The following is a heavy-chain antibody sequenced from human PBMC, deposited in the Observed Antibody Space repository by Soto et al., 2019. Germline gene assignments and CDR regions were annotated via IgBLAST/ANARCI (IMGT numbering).Heavy chain of an antibody. D-gene: IGHD6-13*01. CDR3: AREARADYGMDV. CDR1: GYTFTGYY. J-gene: IGHJ6*02. CDR2: INPNSGGT. Sequence: ASVKVSCKASGYTFTGYYMHWVRQAPGQGLEWMGWINPNSGGTNYAQKFQGWVTMTRDTSISTAYMELSRLRSDDMAVYYCAREARADYGMDVWGQGTTVTVSS. V-gene: IGHV1-2*04.